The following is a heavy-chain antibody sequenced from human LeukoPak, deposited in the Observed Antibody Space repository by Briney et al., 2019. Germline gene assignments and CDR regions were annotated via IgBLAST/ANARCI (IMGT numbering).Heavy chain of an antibody. D-gene: IGHD6-6*01. J-gene: IGHJ3*02. CDR3: ARGTTYEYRSSGDAFDI. CDR2: IYYSGST. Sequence: SSETLSLTCTVSSRSISSYYWRWIRQPTGKGLECIGYIYYSGSTNYNPSLKSRVTISVDTSKNQFSLKLSSVTAADTAVYYCARGTTYEYRSSGDAFDIWGQGTMVTVSS. CDR1: SRSISSYY. V-gene: IGHV4-59*01.